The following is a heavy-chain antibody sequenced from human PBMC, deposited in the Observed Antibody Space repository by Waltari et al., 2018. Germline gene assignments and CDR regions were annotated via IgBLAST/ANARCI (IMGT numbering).Heavy chain of an antibody. CDR2: IKQDGSET. Sequence: EGQLVESGGGLVQPGGSLRLSCPASGFTFSDYCLNWVRQALRKGLEWVANIKQDGSETFHVDSVKGRFTISRDNAKNSLYLQMNSLRVEDTAVYYCARDTGIYNWNERTFDIWGQGTMVTVSS. D-gene: IGHD1-1*01. CDR3: ARDTGIYNWNERTFDI. CDR1: GFTFSDYC. V-gene: IGHV3-7*01. J-gene: IGHJ3*02.